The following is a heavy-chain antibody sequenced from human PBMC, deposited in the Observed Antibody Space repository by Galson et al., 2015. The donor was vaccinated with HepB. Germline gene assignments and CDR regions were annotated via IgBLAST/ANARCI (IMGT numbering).Heavy chain of an antibody. CDR3: ASTWNDSPFDAFDF. CDR1: EITFNTYS. V-gene: IGHV3-48*02. D-gene: IGHD1-1*01. J-gene: IGHJ3*01. Sequence: SLRLSCAASEITFNTYSMNWVRQAPGKGLEWISYISASSSTKYYADSVRGRFTIFRDNAKNSLFLQMNSLRDEDTAVYYCASTWNDSPFDAFDFWGRGTMITVSS. CDR2: ISASSSTK.